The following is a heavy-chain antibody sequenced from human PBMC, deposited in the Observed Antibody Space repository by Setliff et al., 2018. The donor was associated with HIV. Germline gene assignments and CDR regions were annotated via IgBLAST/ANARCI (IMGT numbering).Heavy chain of an antibody. J-gene: IGHJ3*02. CDR2: IGGSGAVT. CDR1: GFNIGTNG. CDR3: ARYRPNHPQNASDI. D-gene: IGHD5-12*01. V-gene: IGHV3-23*01. Sequence: QAGGSLRLSCAVSGFNIGTNGMSWVRQAPGKGPEWVSSIGGSGAVTYYAASVKGRFTISGDNSKNTLYLQMNSLRPEDTAVYYCARYRPNHPQNASDIWGQGTMVTVSS.